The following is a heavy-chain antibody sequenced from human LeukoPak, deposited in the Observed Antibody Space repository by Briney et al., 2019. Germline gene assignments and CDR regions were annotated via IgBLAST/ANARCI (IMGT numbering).Heavy chain of an antibody. CDR3: AKDHDTMIVMPIEGCFQH. D-gene: IGHD3-22*01. CDR2: ISGSGGST. V-gene: IGHV3-23*01. CDR1: GFTFSSYA. Sequence: PGGSLRLSCAASGFTFSSYAMSWVRQAPVKGLEWVSAISGSGGSTYYADSVKGRFTISRDNSKNTLYLQMNSLRAEDTAVYYCAKDHDTMIVMPIEGCFQHWGQGTLVTVSS. J-gene: IGHJ1*01.